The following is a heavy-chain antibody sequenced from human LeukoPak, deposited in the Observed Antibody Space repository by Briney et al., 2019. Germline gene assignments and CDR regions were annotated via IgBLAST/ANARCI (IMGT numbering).Heavy chain of an antibody. J-gene: IGHJ4*02. V-gene: IGHV3-21*01. CDR1: GFTLSSYS. CDR3: ARDRGGLWYGELPFDY. CDR2: ISSSSSYI. Sequence: GGSLRLSCAASGFTLSSYSMNWVRQAPGKGLEWVSSISSSSSYIYYADSVRRRFTISRDNAKNSLYLQMNSLRAEDTAVYYCARDRGGLWYGELPFDYWGQGTLVTISS. D-gene: IGHD3-10*01.